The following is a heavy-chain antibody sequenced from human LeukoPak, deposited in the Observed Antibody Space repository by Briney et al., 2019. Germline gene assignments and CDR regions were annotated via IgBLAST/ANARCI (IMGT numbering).Heavy chain of an antibody. CDR2: IWYDGSNK. V-gene: IGHV3-33*01. Sequence: GRSLRLSCAASGFTFSSYGMHWVRQAPGKGLEWVAVIWYDGSNKYYADSVKGRFTISRDNSKNTLYLQMNSLRAEDTAVYYCARDQGYDILTGYYGGWFDPWGQGTLVTVYS. J-gene: IGHJ5*02. CDR3: ARDQGYDILTGYYGGWFDP. D-gene: IGHD3-9*01. CDR1: GFTFSSYG.